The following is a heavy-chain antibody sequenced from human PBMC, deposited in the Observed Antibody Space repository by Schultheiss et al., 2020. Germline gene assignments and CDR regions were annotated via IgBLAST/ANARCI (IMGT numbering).Heavy chain of an antibody. CDR3: ARVSVGAIEGGMSDS. Sequence: GGSLRLSCAASGFTFSNAWMSWVRQAPGKGLEWVSAISGSGGSTYYADSVKGRFTISRDNSKNTLYLQMNSLRAEDTAVYYCARVSVGAIEGGMSDSWGQGTLVTVSS. CDR1: GFTFSNAW. CDR2: ISGSGGST. J-gene: IGHJ4*02. D-gene: IGHD1-26*01. V-gene: IGHV3-23*01.